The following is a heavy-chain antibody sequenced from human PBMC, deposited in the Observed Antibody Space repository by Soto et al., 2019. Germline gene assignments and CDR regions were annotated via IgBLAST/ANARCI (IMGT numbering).Heavy chain of an antibody. CDR1: GGSVSSGSYY. Sequence: SETLSLTCTVSGGSVSSGSYYWSWIRQPPGKGLEWIGYIYYSGSTNYNPSLKSRVTISVDTSKNQFSLKLSSVTAADTAVYYCASPLGYCSGGSCLRFDYWGQGTLVT. D-gene: IGHD2-15*01. J-gene: IGHJ4*02. V-gene: IGHV4-61*01. CDR2: IYYSGST. CDR3: ASPLGYCSGGSCLRFDY.